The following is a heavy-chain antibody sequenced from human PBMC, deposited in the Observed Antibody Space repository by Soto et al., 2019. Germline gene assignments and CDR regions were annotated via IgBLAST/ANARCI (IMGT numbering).Heavy chain of an antibody. CDR2: IYYSGRT. CDR3: ARPQLWSQVGFDP. V-gene: IGHV4-39*01. J-gene: IGHJ5*02. D-gene: IGHD5-18*01. Sequence: SETLSLTCTVSGGSISSSSYYWGWSRQPPGKGLEWIGSIYYSGRTYYNPSLESRVTISVDTSKNQFSLKLSSVAAADTAVYYCARPQLWSQVGFDPWGQGTLVTVSS. CDR1: GGSISSSSYY.